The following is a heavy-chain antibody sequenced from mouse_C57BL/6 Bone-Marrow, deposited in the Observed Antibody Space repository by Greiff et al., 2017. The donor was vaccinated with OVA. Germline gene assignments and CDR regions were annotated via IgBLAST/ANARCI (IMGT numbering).Heavy chain of an antibody. CDR2: LYPGDGDT. V-gene: IGHV1-82*01. Sequence: VQLQQSGPELVKPGASVKISCKASGYAFSSSWMNWVKQRPGKGLEWIGRLYPGDGDTNYNGKFKGKATLTADKSSSTAYMELRSLTSEDSAVYFCARGIYYDYDGYFDYWGQGTTLTVSS. J-gene: IGHJ2*01. CDR3: ARGIYYDYDGYFDY. CDR1: GYAFSSSW. D-gene: IGHD2-4*01.